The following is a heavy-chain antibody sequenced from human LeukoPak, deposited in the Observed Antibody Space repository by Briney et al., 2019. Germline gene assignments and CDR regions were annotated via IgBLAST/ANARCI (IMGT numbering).Heavy chain of an antibody. Sequence: GRSLRLSCAASGFTFSSYSMNWVRQAPGKGLEWVSYISSSSSTIYYADSVKGRFTISRDNAKNSLYLQMNSLRAEDTAVYYCAREWIQPMDVWGKGTTVTVSS. V-gene: IGHV3-48*01. J-gene: IGHJ6*03. D-gene: IGHD5-18*01. CDR1: GFTFSSYS. CDR2: ISSSSSTI. CDR3: AREWIQPMDV.